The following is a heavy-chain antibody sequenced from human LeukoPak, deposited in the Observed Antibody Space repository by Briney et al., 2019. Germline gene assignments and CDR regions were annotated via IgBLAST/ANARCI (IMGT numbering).Heavy chain of an antibody. J-gene: IGHJ5*02. CDR3: AKGSGSGWYVCFAP. CDR2: IEASGGST. CDR1: GFTFSSYA. V-gene: IGHV3-23*01. Sequence: GGSLRLSCAASGFTFSSYAMTWVRQAPGKGLEWVSSIEASGGSTYYADSVKGRFIIARDKTKNRVFIQMNTLRAADTAVYYCAKGSGSGWYVCFAPWGQGTLVTVS. D-gene: IGHD6-19*01.